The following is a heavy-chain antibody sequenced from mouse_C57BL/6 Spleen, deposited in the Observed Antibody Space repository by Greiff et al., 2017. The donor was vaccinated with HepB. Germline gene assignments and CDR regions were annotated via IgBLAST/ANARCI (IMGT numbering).Heavy chain of an antibody. CDR2: ISSGSSTI. V-gene: IGHV5-17*01. Sequence: EVKLVESGGGLVKPGGSLKLSCAASGFNFSDYGMHWVRQAPEKGLEWVAYISSGSSTIYYADTVKGRFTISRDNAKNTLFLQMTRLRSEDTAMYYCARLYYGSSYGYFDVWGTGTTVTVSS. J-gene: IGHJ1*03. CDR1: GFNFSDYG. CDR3: ARLYYGSSYGYFDV. D-gene: IGHD1-1*01.